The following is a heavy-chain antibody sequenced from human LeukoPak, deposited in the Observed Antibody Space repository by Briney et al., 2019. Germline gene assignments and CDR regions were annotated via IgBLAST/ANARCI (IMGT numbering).Heavy chain of an antibody. CDR3: ARGSNWGWNWFDP. CDR1: GYTFTSYG. CDR2: INPNSGGT. V-gene: IGHV1-2*02. Sequence: GASVKVSCKASGYTFTSYGISWVRQAPGQGLEWMGWINPNSGGTNYAQKFQGRVTMTRDTSITTAYMELSRLTSDDTAVYYCARGSNWGWNWFDPWGQGTLVTVSS. D-gene: IGHD7-27*01. J-gene: IGHJ5*02.